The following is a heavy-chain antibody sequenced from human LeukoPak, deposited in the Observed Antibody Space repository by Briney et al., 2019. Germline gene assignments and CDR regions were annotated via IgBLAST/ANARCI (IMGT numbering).Heavy chain of an antibody. CDR1: GFNFSSYS. CDR2: INSSSIFI. Sequence: GGSLRLSCAASGFNFSSYSMNWVRQAPGKGLEWVSCINSSSIFIYYADSVKGRFTISRDNAKNSLYLQMNSLRVEDTAVYYCARDWAVTPRYFDLWGRGTLVTVSS. D-gene: IGHD4-17*01. J-gene: IGHJ2*01. V-gene: IGHV3-21*01. CDR3: ARDWAVTPRYFDL.